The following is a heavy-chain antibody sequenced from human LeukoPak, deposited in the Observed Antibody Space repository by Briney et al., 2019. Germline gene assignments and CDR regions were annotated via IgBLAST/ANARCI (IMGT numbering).Heavy chain of an antibody. J-gene: IGHJ4*02. CDR1: GFTFSSYW. CDR2: INSDGSST. V-gene: IGHV3-74*01. D-gene: IGHD1-26*01. CDR3: ARIKRGSYLNFDY. Sequence: GGSLRLSCAASGFTFSSYWMHWVRRAPGKELVWVSRINSDGSSTSYADSVKGRFTISRDNAKNTLYLQMNSLRAEDTAVYYCARIKRGSYLNFDYWGQGTLVTVSS.